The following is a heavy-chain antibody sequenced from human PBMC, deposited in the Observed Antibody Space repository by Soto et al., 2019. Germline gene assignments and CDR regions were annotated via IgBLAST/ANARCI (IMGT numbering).Heavy chain of an antibody. CDR2: ISYDESNK. J-gene: IGHJ6*02. CDR1: GFTFSNYG. Sequence: PVGSLRPPCAASGFTFSNYGMHWVRQAPGKGLGWVALISYDESNKYYADSVKGRFTIARDNTKNTLDLQMNSVRGEDTAVYYCAKDIALVRGVIMDMDVWGQGTTVTVSS. CDR3: AKDIALVRGVIMDMDV. D-gene: IGHD3-10*01. V-gene: IGHV3-30*18.